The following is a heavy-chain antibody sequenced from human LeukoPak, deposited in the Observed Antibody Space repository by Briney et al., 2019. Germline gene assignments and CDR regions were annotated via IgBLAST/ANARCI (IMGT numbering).Heavy chain of an antibody. CDR1: GGSITSYY. CDR3: ARVHSSARGILGSMDV. D-gene: IGHD6-25*01. Sequence: SETLSLTCTVSGGSITSYYWSWIRQPPGKGLEWIGYIYYSGSTNYNPSLKSRVTISVDTSKNQFSLKLSSVTAADTAVYYCARVHSSARGILGSMDVWGKGTTVTVSS. CDR2: IYYSGST. J-gene: IGHJ6*03. V-gene: IGHV4-59*08.